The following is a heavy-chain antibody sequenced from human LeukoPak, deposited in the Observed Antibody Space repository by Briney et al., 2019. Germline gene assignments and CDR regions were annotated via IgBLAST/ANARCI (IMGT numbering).Heavy chain of an antibody. V-gene: IGHV4-31*03. D-gene: IGHD3-10*01. CDR2: IYYSGST. CDR3: AREGVVRGKEEQFDY. J-gene: IGHJ4*02. CDR1: GGSISSGGYY. Sequence: SQTLSLTCTVSGGSISSGGYYWSWIRQHPGKGLEWIGYIYYSGSTYYNPSLKSRVTISVDTSKNQFSLKLSSVTGADTAVYYGAREGVVRGKEEQFDYWGQGTLVTVSS.